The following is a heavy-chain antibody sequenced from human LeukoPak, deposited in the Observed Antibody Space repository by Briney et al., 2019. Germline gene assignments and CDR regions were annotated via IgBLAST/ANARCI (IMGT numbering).Heavy chain of an antibody. J-gene: IGHJ4*02. D-gene: IGHD3-10*01. V-gene: IGHV4-61*09. CDR1: GGSISSGRYY. CDR2: IYTSGTT. CDR3: ARVVRGVIMVFDY. Sequence: PSETLSLTCTVSGGSISSGRYYWSWIRQPAGKALEWIGHIYTSGTTNYNPSLKSRVTILVATSSNQFSLKLTSVTAADTAVYYCARVVRGVIMVFDYWGQGTLVTVSS.